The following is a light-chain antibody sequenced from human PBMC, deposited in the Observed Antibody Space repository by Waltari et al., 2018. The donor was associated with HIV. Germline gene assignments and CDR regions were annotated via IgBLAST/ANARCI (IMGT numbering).Light chain of an antibody. J-gene: IGLJ1*01. CDR1: SSDVGGYNY. CDR2: EVN. V-gene: IGLV2-14*01. Sequence: QSALTQPASVSGSPGQSITISCTGTSSDVGGYNYVSWYQHHPGKAPELMMYEVNNRPHGVCKRFSGAKSGNTASLTISGLKAEDEADYYCISYTGFTTPYVFGTGTKVTVL. CDR3: ISYTGFTTPYV.